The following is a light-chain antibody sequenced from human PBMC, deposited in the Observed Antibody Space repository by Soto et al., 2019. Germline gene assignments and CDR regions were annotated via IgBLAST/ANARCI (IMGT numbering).Light chain of an antibody. V-gene: IGLV2-23*01. J-gene: IGLJ1*01. Sequence: QSALTQPASVSGSPGQSITISCTGTSSDVGSYNLVSWYQPHPGKAPKLMIYEGSKRPSGVSNRFSASKSGNTASLTISGLQAEDYADYYCCSYAVSSPPHVFGTGTNVTVL. CDR3: CSYAVSSPPHV. CDR1: SSDVGSYNL. CDR2: EGS.